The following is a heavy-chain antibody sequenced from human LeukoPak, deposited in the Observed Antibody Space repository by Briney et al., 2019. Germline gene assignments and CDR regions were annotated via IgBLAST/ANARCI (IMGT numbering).Heavy chain of an antibody. J-gene: IGHJ5*02. CDR2: ISGSGGST. Sequence: GVLRLSCAASGFTFSSYALSWVRQAPGKGLEWVSAISGSGGSTYYADSVKGRFTTSRDNSKNTLYLQMNSLRAEDTAVYYCAKDRYYYGSGINWFDPWGQGTLVTVSS. CDR3: AKDRYYYGSGINWFDP. D-gene: IGHD3-10*01. V-gene: IGHV3-23*01. CDR1: GFTFSSYA.